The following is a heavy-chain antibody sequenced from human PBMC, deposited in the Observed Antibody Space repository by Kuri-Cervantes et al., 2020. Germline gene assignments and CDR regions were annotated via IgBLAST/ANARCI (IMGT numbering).Heavy chain of an antibody. CDR1: GFTFSSSW. Sequence: GGSLRLSCAASGFTFSSSWMHWVCQAPEKGLEWVADIKCDGSEKYYVDSVKGRLTISRDNAENSLYLQMRSLRAEDTAVYYCAKDAVRGQSAFGWIYYGMDVWGQGTTVTVSS. V-gene: IGHV3-52*01. CDR2: IKCDGSEK. CDR3: AKDAVRGQSAFGWIYYGMDV. J-gene: IGHJ6*02. D-gene: IGHD5-12*01.